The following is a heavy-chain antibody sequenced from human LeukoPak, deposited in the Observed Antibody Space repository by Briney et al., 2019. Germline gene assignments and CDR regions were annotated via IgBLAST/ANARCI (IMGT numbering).Heavy chain of an antibody. J-gene: IGHJ6*02. CDR2: ISYDGSNK. CDR3: AREEVVVNSYDYYYYYGMDV. D-gene: IGHD3-22*01. Sequence: GGSLRLSCAASGFTFSSYAMHWVRQAPGKGLEWVAVISYDGSNKYYADSVKGRFTISRDNSKNTLYLQMNSLRAEDTAVYYCAREEVVVNSYDYYYYYGMDVWGQGTTVTVSS. CDR1: GFTFSSYA. V-gene: IGHV3-30-3*01.